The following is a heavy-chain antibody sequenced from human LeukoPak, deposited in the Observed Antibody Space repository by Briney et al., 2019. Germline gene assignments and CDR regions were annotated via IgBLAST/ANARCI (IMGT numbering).Heavy chain of an antibody. Sequence: PGGSLRLSCAASGFKFSDHYIDWVRQAPGKGLEWVGRSRNKASSYTTEYAASVEGRFTISRDVSESSLYLQMNSLRTEDTAVYYCAKDLEATVMEYYFDYWGQGTLVTVSS. CDR3: AKDLEATVMEYYFDY. V-gene: IGHV3-72*01. D-gene: IGHD4-17*01. J-gene: IGHJ4*02. CDR2: SRNKASSYTT. CDR1: GFKFSDHY.